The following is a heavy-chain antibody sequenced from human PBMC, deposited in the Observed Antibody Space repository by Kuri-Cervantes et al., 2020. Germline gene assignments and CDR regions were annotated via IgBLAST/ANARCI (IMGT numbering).Heavy chain of an antibody. CDR2: ISGSGGST. J-gene: IGHJ6*02. D-gene: IGHD2-15*01. CDR3: AKDQVDIVVVVAATFGGKGHYYYYGMDV. CDR1: GFTFSSYA. Sequence: GESLKISCAASGFTFSSYAMSWVRQAPGKGLEWVSAISGSGGSTYYADSVKGRFTISRDNSKNTLYLQMNSLRAEDTAEYYCAKDQVDIVVVVAATFGGKGHYYYYGMDVWGQGTTVTVSS. V-gene: IGHV3-23*01.